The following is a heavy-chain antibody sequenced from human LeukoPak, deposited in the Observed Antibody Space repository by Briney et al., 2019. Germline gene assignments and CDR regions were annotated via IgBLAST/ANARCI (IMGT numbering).Heavy chain of an antibody. V-gene: IGHV3-23*01. CDR2: ISGGGGST. D-gene: IGHD2-2*01. Sequence: GGSLRLSCAASGFTFSSYPMSWVRQAPGKGLQWVSAISGGGGSTYYADSVKGRFTISRDNSKSTLYLQINSLRADDTAIYYCAARPLMPPRFDYWGQXILVTVSS. J-gene: IGHJ4*02. CDR3: AARPLMPPRFDY. CDR1: GFTFSSYP.